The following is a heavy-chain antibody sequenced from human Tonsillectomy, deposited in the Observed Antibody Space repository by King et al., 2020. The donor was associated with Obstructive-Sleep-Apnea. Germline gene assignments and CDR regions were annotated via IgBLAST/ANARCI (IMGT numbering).Heavy chain of an antibody. CDR2: IYYSGST. CDR3: GRKLRYFDWLSKGYFDY. CDR1: SGSISGSSCY. V-gene: IGHV4-39*07. J-gene: IGHJ4*02. Sequence: VQLQESGPGLVKPSETLSLTCTVSSGSISGSSCYWDWIRQPPGKGLEWIGSIYYSGSTYYNPSLKSRLTMSVDTSKNQFSLKLSSVTAADTAVYYCGRKLRYFDWLSKGYFDYWGQGTLVTVSS. D-gene: IGHD3-9*01.